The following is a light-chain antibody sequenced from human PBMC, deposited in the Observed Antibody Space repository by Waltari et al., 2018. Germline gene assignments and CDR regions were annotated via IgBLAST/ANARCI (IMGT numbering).Light chain of an antibody. CDR2: GST. V-gene: IGLV1-40*01. Sequence: QSVLTQPPSVSGAPGQRVTISCTGSGSNIRAGHAVLWSQQLPRAAPKLLIYGSTSRPLGVPARFFGSTAGTSASLAITGLQAEDEADYYCQSYDTSLSVVFGGGTKLTVL. CDR3: QSYDTSLSVV. CDR1: GSNIRAGHA. J-gene: IGLJ3*02.